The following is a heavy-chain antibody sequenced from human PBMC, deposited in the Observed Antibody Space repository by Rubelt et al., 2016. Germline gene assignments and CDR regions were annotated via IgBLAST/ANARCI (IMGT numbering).Heavy chain of an antibody. J-gene: IGHJ6*04. CDR1: SGSISTYY. CDR2: MYHSGTT. Sequence: QVQLQESGPGLVKPSETLSLTCSVSSGSISTYYWSWVRQPPGKGLEWIGTMYHSGTTYYNSSLKSRAAISVDTSNNQFSLRWRSGTAADTAVYYCVREPRDVWGKGITVTVSS. CDR3: VREPRDV. V-gene: IGHV4-4*08.